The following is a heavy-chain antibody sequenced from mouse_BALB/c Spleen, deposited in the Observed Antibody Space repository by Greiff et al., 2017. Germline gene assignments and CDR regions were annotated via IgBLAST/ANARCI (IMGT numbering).Heavy chain of an antibody. Sequence: QVQLKESGAELVRPGSSVKISCKASGYAFSSYWMNWVKQRPGQGLEWIGQIYPGDGDTNYNGKFKGKATLTADKSSSTAYMQLSSLTSEDSAVYFCSREEDGYDEGHYGGQGTTLTVSS. V-gene: IGHV1-80*01. CDR2: IYPGDGDT. D-gene: IGHD2-2*01. J-gene: IGHJ2*01. CDR3: SREEDGYDEGHY. CDR1: GYAFSSYW.